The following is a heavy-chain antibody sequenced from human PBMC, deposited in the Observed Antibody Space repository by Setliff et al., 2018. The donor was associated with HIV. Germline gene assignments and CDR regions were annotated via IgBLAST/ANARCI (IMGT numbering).Heavy chain of an antibody. D-gene: IGHD1-26*01. CDR2: MNPDSGNT. CDR3: AREFPRVMGPTTFYLDY. J-gene: IGHJ4*02. CDR1: GYTFINYD. V-gene: IGHV1-8*02. Sequence: ASVKVSCKASGYTFINYDIYWVRQTTGQGLEWMGWMNPDSGNTGYAQKFQGRVTMTRNTSISTAYMDLSSLRSEDTAVYYCAREFPRVMGPTTFYLDYWGPGTLVTVSS.